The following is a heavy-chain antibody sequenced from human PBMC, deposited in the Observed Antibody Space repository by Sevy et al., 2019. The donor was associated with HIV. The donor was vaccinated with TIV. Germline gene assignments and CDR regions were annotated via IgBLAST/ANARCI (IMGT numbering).Heavy chain of an antibody. J-gene: IGHJ4*02. CDR3: AGENAWGRGYS. Sequence: SETLSLTCTVSGGSITSFYWNWIRQPPGKGLEWIANIYYNGHINYNPSLKSRVTLSLDPSKNQFSLRLSSVTAADTAMYYCAGENAWGRGYSWGQGTLVTVSS. D-gene: IGHD1-26*01. CDR1: GGSITSFY. V-gene: IGHV4-59*08. CDR2: IYYNGHI.